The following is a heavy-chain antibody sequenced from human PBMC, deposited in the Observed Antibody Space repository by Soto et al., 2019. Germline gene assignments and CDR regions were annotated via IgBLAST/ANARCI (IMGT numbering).Heavy chain of an antibody. D-gene: IGHD6-13*01. Sequence: QVQLQESGPGLVKPSQTLSLTCTVSGGSISSGGYYWSWIRQHPGKGLEWIGYIYYSGSTYYNPSLKNRDTIPVDTAKNQCSLKLSSVTAADTAVYYCARVGYSSWFDPWGLGTLVTASS. CDR3: ARVGYSSWFDP. CDR1: GGSISSGGYY. J-gene: IGHJ5*02. CDR2: IYYSGST. V-gene: IGHV4-31*03.